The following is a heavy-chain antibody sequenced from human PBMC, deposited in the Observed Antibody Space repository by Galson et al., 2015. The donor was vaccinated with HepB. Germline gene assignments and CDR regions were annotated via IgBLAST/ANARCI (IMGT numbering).Heavy chain of an antibody. D-gene: IGHD5-12*01. V-gene: IGHV5-51*01. CDR1: GYSFTSYW. CDR3: ARRGYSGYAPGDS. CDR2: IQPADSQT. Sequence: QSGAEVKKPGESLKISCKNTGYSFTSYWIGWARQMPGKGLEWMGIIQPADSQTLYSPSFQGQVTISADKSISTAYLQWSSLRASDTAIYYCARRGYSGYAPGDSWGQGTLVTVSS. J-gene: IGHJ5*01.